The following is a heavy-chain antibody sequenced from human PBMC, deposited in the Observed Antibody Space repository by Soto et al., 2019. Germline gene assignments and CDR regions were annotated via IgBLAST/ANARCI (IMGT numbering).Heavy chain of an antibody. Sequence: GGSLRLSCAASGFTFSSYGMHWVRQAPGKGLEWVAVISYDGSNKYYADSVKGRFTISRDNSKNTLYLQMNSLRAEDTAVYYCAKGPQWKLTSYFDSWGQGTLVTVSS. V-gene: IGHV3-30*18. CDR3: AKGPQWKLTSYFDS. CDR2: ISYDGSNK. J-gene: IGHJ4*02. CDR1: GFTFSSYG. D-gene: IGHD1-26*01.